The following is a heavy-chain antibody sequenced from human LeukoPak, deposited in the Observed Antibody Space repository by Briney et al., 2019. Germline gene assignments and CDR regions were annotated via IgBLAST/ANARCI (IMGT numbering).Heavy chain of an antibody. CDR1: GGSISSYY. Sequence: KPSETLSLTCTVSGGSISSYYWSWIRQPPGKGLEWIGYFYYSGSTNYNPSLKSRVTISVDTSKNQFSLKLSSVTAADTAVYYCARDSVAMEYIDAFDIWGQGTMVTVSS. CDR2: FYYSGST. CDR3: ARDSVAMEYIDAFDI. J-gene: IGHJ3*02. V-gene: IGHV4-59*01. D-gene: IGHD2-8*01.